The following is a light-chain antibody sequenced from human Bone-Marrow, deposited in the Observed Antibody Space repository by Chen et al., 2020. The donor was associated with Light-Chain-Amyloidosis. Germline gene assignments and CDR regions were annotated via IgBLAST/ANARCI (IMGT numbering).Light chain of an antibody. CDR3: ATWEDSRNGPV. CDR1: SSNIGHNS. Sequence: QSVLTQSPSVSGTPGQRVTISCSGSSSNIGHNSVNWYVQLPGTAPKLLIYNNSQRPSGVPDRFSGSKSGASASLAISGLRSEDEAHYYCATWEDSRNGPVFGGGTHRTVL. J-gene: IGLJ3*02. CDR2: NNS. V-gene: IGLV1-44*01.